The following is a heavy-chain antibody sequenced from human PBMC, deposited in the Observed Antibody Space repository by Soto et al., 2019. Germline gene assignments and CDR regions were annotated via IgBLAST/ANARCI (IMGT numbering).Heavy chain of an antibody. J-gene: IGHJ4*02. Sequence: SETLSLTCTVSGGSISSGSYYWNWIRQHPGKGLEWIGYIYYSGSTYYNSSLKSRVNISVDTSKNQFSLELSSVTAADTAVYYCARAPPYYYDSSGYTYYSDYRGQGTLVTVSS. CDR3: ARAPPYYYDSSGYTYYSDY. CDR1: GGSISSGSYY. V-gene: IGHV4-31*03. CDR2: IYYSGST. D-gene: IGHD3-22*01.